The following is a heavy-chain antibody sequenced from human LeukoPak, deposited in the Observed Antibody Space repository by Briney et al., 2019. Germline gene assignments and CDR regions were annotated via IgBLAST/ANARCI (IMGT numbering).Heavy chain of an antibody. J-gene: IGHJ6*03. CDR1: GYTFTGYY. Sequence: GASVKVSCKASGYTFTGYYMHWVRQAPGQGLEWMGGIIPIFGTANYAQKFQGRVTITADKSTSTAYMELSSLRSEDTAVYYCARDKGTNDFWSGPLYYYYMDVWGKGTTVTVSS. CDR2: IIPIFGTA. CDR3: ARDKGTNDFWSGPLYYYYMDV. V-gene: IGHV1-69*06. D-gene: IGHD3-3*01.